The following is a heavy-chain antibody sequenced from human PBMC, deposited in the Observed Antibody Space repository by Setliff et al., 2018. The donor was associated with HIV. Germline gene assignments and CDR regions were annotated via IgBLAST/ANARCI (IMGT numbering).Heavy chain of an antibody. CDR2: INPSSTNT. CDR1: GYTFTTYY. Sequence: ASVKVSCKASGYTFTTYYIHWVRQAPGQGLEWMGIINPSSTNTNYAQRFQGRVTMTRDTSTSTVYMELSSLRSEDTAVYYCAFWSGYSRPYYYYYGMDVWGQGTTVTSP. D-gene: IGHD3-3*01. J-gene: IGHJ6*02. V-gene: IGHV1-46*01. CDR3: AFWSGYSRPYYYYYGMDV.